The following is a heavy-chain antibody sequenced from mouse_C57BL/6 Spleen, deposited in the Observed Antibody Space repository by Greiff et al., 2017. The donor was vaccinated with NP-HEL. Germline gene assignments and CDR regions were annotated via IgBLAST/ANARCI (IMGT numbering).Heavy chain of an antibody. CDR2: IYPGSGST. D-gene: IGHD1-1*01. J-gene: IGHJ1*03. CDR3: ARSITTVVARSYWYSDV. CDR1: GYTFTSYW. V-gene: IGHV1-55*01. Sequence: QVQLQQPGAELVKPGASVKMSCKASGYTFTSYWITWVKQRPGQGLEWIGDIYPGSGSTNYNEKFKSKATLTVDTSSSTAYMQLSSLTSEDSAVYYCARSITTVVARSYWYSDVGGTGNTLTVSS.